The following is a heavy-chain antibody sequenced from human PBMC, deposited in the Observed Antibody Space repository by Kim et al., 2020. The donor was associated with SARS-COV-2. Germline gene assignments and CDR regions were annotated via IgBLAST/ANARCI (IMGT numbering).Heavy chain of an antibody. CDR1: GFTFSSYG. Sequence: GGSLRLSCAASGFTFSSYGMHWVRQAPGKGLEWVAVISYDGSNKYYADSVKGRFTISRDNSKNTLYLQMNSLRAEDTAVYYCARRITGTTTGDYWGQGTLVTVSS. CDR2: ISYDGSNK. V-gene: IGHV3-30*03. J-gene: IGHJ4*02. D-gene: IGHD1-7*01. CDR3: ARRITGTTTGDY.